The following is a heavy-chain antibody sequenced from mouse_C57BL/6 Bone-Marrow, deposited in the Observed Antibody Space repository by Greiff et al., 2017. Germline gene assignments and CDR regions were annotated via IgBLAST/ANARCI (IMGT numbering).Heavy chain of an antibody. CDR3: ASNYCDNSCYVDY. Sequence: QVQLQQPGAELVKPGASVKLSCKASGYTFTSYGMHWVKQRPGQGLEWIGMIHPNSGSTNYNEKFKSKATLSVDKSSSTAYMQLSSLTSEDSAVYYCASNYCDNSCYVDYWGQGTTVTVSS. V-gene: IGHV1-64*01. J-gene: IGHJ4*01. CDR2: IHPNSGST. CDR1: GYTFTSYG. D-gene: IGHD1-1*01.